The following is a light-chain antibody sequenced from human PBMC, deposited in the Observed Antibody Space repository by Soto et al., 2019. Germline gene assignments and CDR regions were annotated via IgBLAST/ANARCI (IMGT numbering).Light chain of an antibody. Sequence: IQLTQSPSFLSASVGDRVTITCRASQGISSYLAWYQQKPGKAPKLLIYAASTLQSGLPSRFSGSGSGTDFTLTISSLQPEDFATYYCQQLNSYPLFGGGTKVEIK. CDR1: QGISSY. J-gene: IGKJ4*01. V-gene: IGKV1-9*01. CDR2: AAS. CDR3: QQLNSYPL.